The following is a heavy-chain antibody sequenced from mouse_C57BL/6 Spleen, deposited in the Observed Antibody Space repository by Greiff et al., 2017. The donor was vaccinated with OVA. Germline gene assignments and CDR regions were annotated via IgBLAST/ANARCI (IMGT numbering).Heavy chain of an antibody. J-gene: IGHJ1*03. D-gene: IGHD1-1*01. CDR3: ARAFITTVVGYFDV. CDR2: INPNYGTT. V-gene: IGHV1-39*01. Sequence: VQLKQSGPELVKPGASVKISCKASGYSFTDYNMNWVKQSNGKSLEWIGVINPNYGTTSYNQKFKGKATLTVDQSSSTAYMQLNSLTSEDSAVYYCARAFITTVVGYFDVWGTGTTVTVSS. CDR1: GYSFTDYN.